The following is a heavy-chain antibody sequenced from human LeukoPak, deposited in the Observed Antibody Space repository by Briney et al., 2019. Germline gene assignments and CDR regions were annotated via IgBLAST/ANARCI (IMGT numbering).Heavy chain of an antibody. J-gene: IGHJ4*02. Sequence: PGGSLRLSCAASGFTFSSYAMCWVRQAPGKGLVWVSHISTDARTITYAAFVKGRFTISRDNAKNTLYLQMNSLRAEDTALYYCVRGQATAWGLDYWGQGTLVTVSS. CDR1: GFTFSSYA. CDR3: VRGQATAWGLDY. V-gene: IGHV3-74*01. D-gene: IGHD6-13*01. CDR2: ISTDARTI.